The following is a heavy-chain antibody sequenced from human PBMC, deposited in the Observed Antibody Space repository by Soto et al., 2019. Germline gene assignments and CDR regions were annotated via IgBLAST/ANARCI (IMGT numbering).Heavy chain of an antibody. Sequence: EVQVLESGGGLVQPGGSLRLSCEGSGFTVSSHAMTWIRQAPGKGPEWVSTITADGGTYYADSVKGRFAMSRDTSESTLYLQMNSLGAEDTAAYYCAAHVSCSGGSGQYDAFAIRGQGTMVTVSS. D-gene: IGHD2-15*01. V-gene: IGHV3-23*01. J-gene: IGHJ3*02. CDR3: AAHVSCSGGSGQYDAFAI. CDR2: ITADGGT. CDR1: GFTVSSHA.